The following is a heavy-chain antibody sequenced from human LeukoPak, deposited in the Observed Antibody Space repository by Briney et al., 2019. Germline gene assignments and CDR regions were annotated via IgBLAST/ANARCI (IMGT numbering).Heavy chain of an antibody. Sequence: ASVKVSCKASGGTFSSYAISWVRQAPGQGLEWMGGIIPIFGTANYAQKFQGRVTITADESTSTAYMELSSLRSEDTAVYYCTREGAYGAHGFDYWGQGTLITVSS. CDR3: TREGAYGAHGFDY. J-gene: IGHJ4*02. CDR1: GGTFSSYA. V-gene: IGHV1-69*01. CDR2: IIPIFGTA. D-gene: IGHD4-17*01.